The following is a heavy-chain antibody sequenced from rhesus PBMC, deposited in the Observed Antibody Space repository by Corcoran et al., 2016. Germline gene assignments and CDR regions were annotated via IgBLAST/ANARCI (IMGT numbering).Heavy chain of an antibody. D-gene: IGHD5-36*01. V-gene: IGHV3-116*02. CDR1: GFPFSDYS. Sequence: EVRLVESGGCLVQPGGSLRLSCAASGFPFSDYSISWVRQAPGKGPEWLGSNRKKAEGGKTEYAESVKGRCKITRDDSKRIVRLGMSSLKTEDTAVYYCARGGLRTLDYWGQGVLGIVSS. CDR3: ARGGLRTLDY. CDR2: NRKKAEGGKT. J-gene: IGHJ4*01.